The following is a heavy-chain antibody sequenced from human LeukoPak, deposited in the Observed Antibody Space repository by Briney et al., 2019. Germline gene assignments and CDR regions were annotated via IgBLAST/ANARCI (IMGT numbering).Heavy chain of an antibody. D-gene: IGHD3-22*01. CDR3: AKENSGSFDY. CDR2: TRGRGTDA. Sequence: PGGSLRLSCAASGFTFSDYAMSWIRQAPGKGREWVSATRGRGTDAYYADSVRGRFTISRDNSRNTLYLQMNSLRAEDTAVYYCAKENSGSFDYWGQGALVTVSS. J-gene: IGHJ4*02. CDR1: GFTFSDYA. V-gene: IGHV3-23*01.